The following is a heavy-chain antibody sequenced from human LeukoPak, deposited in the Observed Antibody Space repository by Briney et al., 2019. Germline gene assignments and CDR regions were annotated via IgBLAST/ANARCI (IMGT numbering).Heavy chain of an antibody. V-gene: IGHV4-61*01. CDR1: GGSVSSGSYY. CDR3: ARVVNWFDP. J-gene: IGHJ5*02. CDR2: IYYSGST. Sequence: SETLSLTCTVSGGSVSSGSYYWSWIRQPPGKGLEWIGYIYYSGSTNYNSSLKSRVTISVDTSKNQFSLKLSSVTAADTAVYYCARVVNWFDPWGQGTLVTVSS.